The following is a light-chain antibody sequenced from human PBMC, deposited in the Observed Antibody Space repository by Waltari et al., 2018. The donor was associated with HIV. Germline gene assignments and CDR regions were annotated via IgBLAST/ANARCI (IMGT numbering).Light chain of an antibody. J-gene: IGKJ1*01. CDR1: QSVLVHSNVKNN. Sequence: DIVMTQSPDSLAVSLGERATINCKSSQSVLVHSNVKNNLAWYQQKFGQPPKLLFYWSSDRQSGVPDRFSASGSGTDFTLTISSLQAEDVAPYYCQQYYSTPQTFGQGTRVEIK. CDR3: QQYYSTPQT. V-gene: IGKV4-1*01. CDR2: WSS.